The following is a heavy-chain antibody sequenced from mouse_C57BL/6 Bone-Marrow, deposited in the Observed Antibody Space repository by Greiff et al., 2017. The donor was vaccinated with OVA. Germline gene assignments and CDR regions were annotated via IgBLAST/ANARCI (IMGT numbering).Heavy chain of an antibody. CDR3: AREITTVVPFDY. J-gene: IGHJ2*01. D-gene: IGHD1-1*01. CDR2: INPNNGGT. CDR1: GYTFTDYY. V-gene: IGHV1-26*01. Sequence: VQLQQSGPELVKPGASVKISCKASGYTFTDYYMNWVKQSHGKSLEWIGDINPNNGGTSYNQKFKGKATLTVDKSSSTAYMELRSLTSEDSAVYYGAREITTVVPFDYWGQGTTLTVSS.